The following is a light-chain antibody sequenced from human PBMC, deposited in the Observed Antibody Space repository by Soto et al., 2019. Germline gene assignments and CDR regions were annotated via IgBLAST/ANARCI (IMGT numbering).Light chain of an antibody. CDR2: GTS. CDR3: QQYGSSGT. CDR1: QRVDSSY. V-gene: IGKV3-20*01. Sequence: RASQRVDSSYVAWYQQRPGQAPRLLIYGTSNRATGIPDRFSGSGSGTEFTLTIGRLEPEDFAVYYCQQYGSSGTFGQGTKVDIK. J-gene: IGKJ1*01.